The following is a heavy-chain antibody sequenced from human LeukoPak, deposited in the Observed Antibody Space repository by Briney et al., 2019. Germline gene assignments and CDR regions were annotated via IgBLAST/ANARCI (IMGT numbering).Heavy chain of an antibody. J-gene: IGHJ4*02. D-gene: IGHD6-6*01. CDR3: AKVAPKSIAARFDGFDY. V-gene: IGHV3-23*01. CDR1: GLTLRRYA. CDR2: ISGSGAST. Sequence: PGGSLRLSYVASGLTLRRYAMTWVRQAPGKGLEWISAISGSGASTYSADSVKGRFIISRDNSKNTMFLQMSSLSPEDTAVYYCAKVAPKSIAARFDGFDYWGQGTLVTVSS.